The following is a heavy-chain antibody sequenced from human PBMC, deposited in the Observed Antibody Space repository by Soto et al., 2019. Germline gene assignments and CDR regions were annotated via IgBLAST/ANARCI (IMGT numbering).Heavy chain of an antibody. CDR2: INPASANT. CDR1: GYTYISYF. D-gene: IGHD1-1*01. J-gene: IGHJ5*02. Sequence: QVQLVQSGSELRKPGASVRISCKVTGYTYISYFMHWVRQAPGRRLEWLGWINPASANTEYAETFYQKVTTIRGESASTAYLQMSSRRSEDTAVYYCALSYTIFGRRSAGPGHFDPWGECTLVTVTS. V-gene: IGHV1-3*01. CDR3: ALSYTIFGRRSAGPGHFDP.